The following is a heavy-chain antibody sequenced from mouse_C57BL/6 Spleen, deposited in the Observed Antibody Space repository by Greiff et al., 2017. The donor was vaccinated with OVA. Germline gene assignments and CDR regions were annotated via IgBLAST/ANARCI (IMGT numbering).Heavy chain of an antibody. CDR3: ARSSGTGGDYYAMDD. CDR2: INPGSGGT. D-gene: IGHD3-3*01. Sequence: VQLQQSGAELVRPGTSVKVSCKASGYAFTNYLIEWVKQRPGQGLEWIGVINPGSGGTNYNEKFKGKATLTADKSSSTAYMQLSSLTSEDSAVYFCARSSGTGGDYYAMDDWGQGTSVTVSS. CDR1: GYAFTNYL. J-gene: IGHJ4*01. V-gene: IGHV1-54*01.